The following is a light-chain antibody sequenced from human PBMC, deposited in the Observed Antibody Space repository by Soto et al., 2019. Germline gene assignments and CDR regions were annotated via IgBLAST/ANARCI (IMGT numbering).Light chain of an antibody. Sequence: DIQMTQSPSTLAASVGERVTITCRASQSLDNWLAWYQRKPGKAPKLLIYDVASLESGVPSRFSGSGSETEFTLTISSLQPDDFATYYCQQYNNFLTFGGGTKVDIK. CDR3: QQYNNFLT. J-gene: IGKJ4*01. CDR1: QSLDNW. CDR2: DVA. V-gene: IGKV1-5*01.